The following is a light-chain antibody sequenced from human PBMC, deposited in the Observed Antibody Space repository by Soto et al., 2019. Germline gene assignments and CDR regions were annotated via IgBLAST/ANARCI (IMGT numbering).Light chain of an antibody. J-gene: IGLJ2*01. CDR2: LSSDGSH. CDR1: SGHSSYA. Sequence: QLVLTQSPSASASLGASVKLTCTLSSGHSSYAIAWHQQQPEKGPQYLMKLSSDGSHSKGDGIPDRFSGSSSGAERYLTISSLQSEDEADYYCQTWDTGARVVFGGGTKVTVL. V-gene: IGLV4-69*01. CDR3: QTWDTGARVV.